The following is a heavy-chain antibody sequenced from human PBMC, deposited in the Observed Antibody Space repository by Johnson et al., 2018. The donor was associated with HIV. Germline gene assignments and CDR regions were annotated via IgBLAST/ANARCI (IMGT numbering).Heavy chain of an antibody. V-gene: IGHV3-30-3*02. Sequence: VQLVESGGGVVQPGRSLRLSCAASGFTFTSYTMHWVRQAPGKGLEWVALISYDGSNKYYADSVKGRFTISRDNSKNTLYLQMNSLRAEDTAVFYCAKIVATSDDVCDILGQGTKVTVSS. CDR1: GFTFTSYT. J-gene: IGHJ3*02. CDR3: AKIVATSDDVCDI. CDR2: ISYDGSNK. D-gene: IGHD5-12*01.